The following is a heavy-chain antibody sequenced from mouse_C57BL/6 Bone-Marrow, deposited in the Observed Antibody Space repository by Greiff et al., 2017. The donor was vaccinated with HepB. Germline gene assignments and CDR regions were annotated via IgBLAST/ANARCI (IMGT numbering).Heavy chain of an antibody. CDR3: APYYGSSYLGMDY. CDR2: INPNNGGT. J-gene: IGHJ4*01. D-gene: IGHD1-1*01. Sequence: VQLQQSGPELVKPGASVKISCKASGYTFTDYYMNWVKQSHGKSLEWIGDINPNNGGTSYNQKFKGKATLTVDKSSSTAYMELRSLTSEDSAVYYCAPYYGSSYLGMDYWGQGTSVTVSS. CDR1: GYTFTDYY. V-gene: IGHV1-26*01.